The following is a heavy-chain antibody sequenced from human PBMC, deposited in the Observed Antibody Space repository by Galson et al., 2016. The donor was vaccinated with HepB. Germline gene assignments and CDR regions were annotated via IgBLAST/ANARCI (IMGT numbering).Heavy chain of an antibody. D-gene: IGHD4/OR15-4a*01. J-gene: IGHJ4*02. CDR2: ISSSSSYI. V-gene: IGHV3-21*01. Sequence: SLRLSCAASGFRFSAYWMAWVRQAPGKGLEWVSSISSSSSYIYYADSVKGRFTISRDNAKNTLYPQMNSLRTEDTAVYYCARDPSRSIFDYGGDYWGQGTLVTVSS. CDR3: ARDPSRSIFDYGGDY. CDR1: GFRFSAYW.